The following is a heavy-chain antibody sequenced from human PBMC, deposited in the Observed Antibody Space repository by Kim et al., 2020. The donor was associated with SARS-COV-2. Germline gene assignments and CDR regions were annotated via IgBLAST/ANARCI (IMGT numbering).Heavy chain of an antibody. V-gene: IGHV3-23*01. CDR3: AKDTDCSSTSCPGGGFDP. D-gene: IGHD2-2*01. J-gene: IGHJ5*02. CDR2: ISGSGGST. CDR1: GFTFSSYA. Sequence: GGSLRLSCAASGFTFSSYAMSWVRQAPGKGLEWVSAISGSGGSTYYADSVKGRFTISRDNSKNTLYLQMNSLRAEDTAVYYCAKDTDCSSTSCPGGGFDPWGQGTLVTVSS.